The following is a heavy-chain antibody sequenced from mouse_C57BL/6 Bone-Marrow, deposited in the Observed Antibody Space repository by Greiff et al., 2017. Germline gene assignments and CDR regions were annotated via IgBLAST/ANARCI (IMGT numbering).Heavy chain of an antibody. Sequence: EVQLQQSVAELVRPGASVKLSCTASGFTFKNSYMHWVKQRPEQGLEWLGRIDPANGNTKYAPKFQGKATMTADTSSNTAYLRSSRLESEDAAIYYCAKEDWDWDYWGQGTTRTVSS. D-gene: IGHD4-1*01. CDR2: IDPANGNT. V-gene: IGHV14-3*01. CDR1: GFTFKNSY. CDR3: AKEDWDWDY. J-gene: IGHJ2*01.